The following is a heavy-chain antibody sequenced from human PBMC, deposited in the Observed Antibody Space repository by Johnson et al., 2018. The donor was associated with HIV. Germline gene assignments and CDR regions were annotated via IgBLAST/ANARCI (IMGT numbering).Heavy chain of an antibody. CDR2: ITYDGSNQ. D-gene: IGHD4-23*01. CDR3: RVVTGAFDI. V-gene: IGHV3-30-3*01. CDR1: GFTFSSYA. J-gene: IGHJ3*02. Sequence: VQLVESGGGVVQPGRSLRLSCAASGFTFSSYAMHWVRQAPGKGLAWVAVITYDGSNQYYADSVKGRFTISRDNSKNTLYLQMNSLRAEDTAVYYCRVVTGAFDIWGQGTMVTVSS.